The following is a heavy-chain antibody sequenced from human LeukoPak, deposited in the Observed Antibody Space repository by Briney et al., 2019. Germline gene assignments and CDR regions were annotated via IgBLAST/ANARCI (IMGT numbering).Heavy chain of an antibody. D-gene: IGHD5-24*01. J-gene: IGHJ4*02. V-gene: IGHV3-21*01. CDR1: GFTFSTYT. Sequence: SGGSLRLSCAASGFTFSTYTMNWVRQAPGKGLEWVSSISSSSSYIYYADSAKGRFTISRDNAKNSLYLQMNSLRAEDTAVYYCAAEEMATNTFDYWGQGTLVTVSS. CDR2: ISSSSSYI. CDR3: AAEEMATNTFDY.